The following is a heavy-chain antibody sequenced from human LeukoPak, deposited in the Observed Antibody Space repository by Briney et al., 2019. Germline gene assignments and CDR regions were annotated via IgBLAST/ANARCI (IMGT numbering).Heavy chain of an antibody. Sequence: PVKLSCKASGGTFSSYTISWVRHTPGQGLDWMGRIIPILGIANYAQTFQGRVTITADKSTSTAYMELSSLRSEDTAVYYCARGVYYDSSALGVDPWGQGTLVTVSS. CDR1: GGTFSSYT. CDR2: IIPILGIA. V-gene: IGHV1-69*02. J-gene: IGHJ5*02. CDR3: ARGVYYDSSALGVDP. D-gene: IGHD3-22*01.